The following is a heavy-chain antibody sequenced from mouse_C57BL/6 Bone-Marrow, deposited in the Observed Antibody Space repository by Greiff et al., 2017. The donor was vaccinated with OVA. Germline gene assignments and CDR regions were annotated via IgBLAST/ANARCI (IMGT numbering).Heavy chain of an antibody. J-gene: IGHJ4*01. CDR2: SRNKANDYTT. V-gene: IGHV7-1*01. Sequence: EVKLVESGGGLVQSGRSLRLSCATSGFTFSDFYMEWVRQAPGKGLEWIAASRNKANDYTTEYSASVKGRFIVSRDTSQSILYLQMNALRAEDTAIYYCARVPTGHYAMDYWGQGTSVTVSS. CDR1: GFTFSDFY. CDR3: ARVPTGHYAMDY. D-gene: IGHD4-1*02.